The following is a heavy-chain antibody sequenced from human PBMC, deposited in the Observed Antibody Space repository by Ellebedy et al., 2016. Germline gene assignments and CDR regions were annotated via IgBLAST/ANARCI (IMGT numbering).Heavy chain of an antibody. V-gene: IGHV3-13*01. Sequence: GESLKISCAASGFTFSRDDMHWVRQATGKGLEWVSGIDSAGDAYYADSVKGRFTISRENAKNSLYLQMNSLRAGDTAVYYCVRVRGYYYYGMDVWGQGTTVTVSS. CDR2: IDSAGDA. CDR3: VRVRGYYYYGMDV. J-gene: IGHJ6*02. D-gene: IGHD3-10*01. CDR1: GFTFSRDD.